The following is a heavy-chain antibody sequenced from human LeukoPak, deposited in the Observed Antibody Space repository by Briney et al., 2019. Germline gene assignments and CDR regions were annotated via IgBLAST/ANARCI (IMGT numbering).Heavy chain of an antibody. D-gene: IGHD6-19*01. Sequence: PSETLSLTCTVSGGSISSYYWSWIRQPPGKGLEWIGYIYYSGSTNYNPSLKSRVTISVDTSKNQFSLKLSSVTAADTAVYYCARGASSGWYLFFDYWGQGTLVTVSS. J-gene: IGHJ4*02. CDR3: ARGASSGWYLFFDY. V-gene: IGHV4-59*12. CDR1: GGSISSYY. CDR2: IYYSGST.